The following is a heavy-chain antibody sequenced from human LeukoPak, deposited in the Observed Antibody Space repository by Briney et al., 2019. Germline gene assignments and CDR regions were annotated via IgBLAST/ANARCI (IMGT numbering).Heavy chain of an antibody. CDR1: GFTFSSYS. V-gene: IGHV3-21*01. J-gene: IGHJ6*02. CDR3: ARDREGSSWYSGYYYGMDV. CDR2: ISSSSSYI. Sequence: GGSLRLSCAASGFTFSSYSMNWVRQAPGKGLEWVSSISSSSSYIYYADSVKGRFTISRDNAKNSLYLQMNSLRAEDTAVYYCARDREGSSWYSGYYYGMDVWGQGTTVTVSS. D-gene: IGHD6-13*01.